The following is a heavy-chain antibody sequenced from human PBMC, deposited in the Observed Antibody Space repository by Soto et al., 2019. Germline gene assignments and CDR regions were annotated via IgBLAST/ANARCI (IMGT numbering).Heavy chain of an antibody. CDR2: TNEGSGNT. CDR1: GYSFKNYA. D-gene: IGHD3-3*01. V-gene: IGHV1-3*01. CDR3: ARDDRSVSGVVTLDP. J-gene: IGHJ5*02. Sequence: ASVKVSCKATGYSFKNYAVHWVRQAPGQRLEWMGFTNEGSGNTRFSQKFQGRISITRDTSASTVYLDLSSLTSEDTAIYYCARDDRSVSGVVTLDPWGRGTPVTVSS.